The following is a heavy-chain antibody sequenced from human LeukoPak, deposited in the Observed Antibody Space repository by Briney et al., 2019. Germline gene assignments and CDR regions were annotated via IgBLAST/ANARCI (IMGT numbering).Heavy chain of an antibody. V-gene: IGHV3-74*01. Sequence: PGGSLRLSCAASGFTFSSHWMHWVRQAPGKGLMWVSRVNSEGSSTTYADSVKGRFTISRDNAKNTLYLQINSLRAEDTAVYYCARVSFCPRCHFDYWGQGTLVTVSS. CDR1: GFTFSSHW. J-gene: IGHJ4*02. CDR2: VNSEGSST. CDR3: ARVSFCPRCHFDY. D-gene: IGHD2/OR15-2a*01.